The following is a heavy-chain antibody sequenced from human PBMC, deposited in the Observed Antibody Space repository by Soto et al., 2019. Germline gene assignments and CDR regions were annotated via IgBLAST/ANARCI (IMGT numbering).Heavy chain of an antibody. Sequence: QITLKESGPTLVKSTQTLTLTCTFSGFSLTTNEVVVGWIRQPPGKGLEWLGFIYGNNDERYSPSLKSRLALTKDSSNNQVVLTMANMDPADTATYYCAHRTTVNRIDHWGQGLLVSVSS. J-gene: IGHJ4*02. CDR1: GFSLTTNEVV. CDR2: IYGNNDE. D-gene: IGHD4-17*01. CDR3: AHRTTVNRIDH. V-gene: IGHV2-5*01.